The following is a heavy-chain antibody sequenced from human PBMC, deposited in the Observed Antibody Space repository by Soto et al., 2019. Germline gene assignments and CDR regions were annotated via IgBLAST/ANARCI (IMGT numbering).Heavy chain of an antibody. Sequence: PSETLSLTCTVSGGSVSTGSYDWSWIRQPPGKGLEWIGKIFFTGSAHYNPSLRNRVTMSVDTSKDQFSLTLTSVTAADTAVYYCARDGHGMDFWGQGTLVTVSS. J-gene: IGHJ4*02. CDR3: ARDGHGMDF. CDR2: IFFTGSA. V-gene: IGHV4-61*01. CDR1: GGSVSTGSYD.